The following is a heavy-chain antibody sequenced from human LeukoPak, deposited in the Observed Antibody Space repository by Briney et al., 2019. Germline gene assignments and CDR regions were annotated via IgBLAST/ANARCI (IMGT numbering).Heavy chain of an antibody. CDR2: ISSSSSYI. CDR1: GFAFSSYS. Sequence: GGSLRLSCAASGFAFSSYSMNWVRQAPGKGLEWVSSISSSSSYIYYADSVKGRFTISRDNAKNSLYLQMNSLRAEDTAVYYCARDFFGGYYYMDVWGKGTTVTVSS. V-gene: IGHV3-21*01. D-gene: IGHD3-10*01. CDR3: ARDFFGGYYYMDV. J-gene: IGHJ6*03.